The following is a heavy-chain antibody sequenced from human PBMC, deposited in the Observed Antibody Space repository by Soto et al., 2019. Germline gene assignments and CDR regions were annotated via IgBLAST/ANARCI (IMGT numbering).Heavy chain of an antibody. CDR2: INHSGST. Sequence: SETLSLTCAVYGGSFSGYYWSWIRQPPGKGLEWIGEINHSGSTNYNPSLKSRVTISVDTSKNQFSLKLSSVTAADTAVYYCARRVRHNYYYGMDVWGQGTTVTVSS. V-gene: IGHV4-34*01. J-gene: IGHJ6*02. D-gene: IGHD3-3*01. CDR3: ARRVRHNYYYGMDV. CDR1: GGSFSGYY.